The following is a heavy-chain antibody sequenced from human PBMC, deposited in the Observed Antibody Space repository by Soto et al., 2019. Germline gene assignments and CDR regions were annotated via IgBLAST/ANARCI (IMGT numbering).Heavy chain of an antibody. CDR3: ASLTSWSQEYYYGMDV. D-gene: IGHD2-2*01. CDR1: GFALSRSW. Sequence: PGGSLRLSCSASGFALSRSWVHWVRQAPGKGLEWLSFIRSKGYGGTTESAASVRGRFITSRDDSKSIAYLQMNSLKTEDTAVYYCASLTSWSQEYYYGMDVWGQGTTVTVS. CDR2: IRSKGYGGTT. V-gene: IGHV3-49*04. J-gene: IGHJ6*02.